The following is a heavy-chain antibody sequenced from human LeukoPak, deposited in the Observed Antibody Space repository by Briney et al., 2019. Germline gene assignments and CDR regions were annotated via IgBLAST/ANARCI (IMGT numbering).Heavy chain of an antibody. CDR3: ARQGGYGGNGVDYYMDV. CDR1: GGSLSGYY. J-gene: IGHJ6*03. D-gene: IGHD4-23*01. V-gene: IGHV4-34*01. CDR2: INHSGST. Sequence: TSETLSLTCAVYGGSLSGYYWSWIRQPPGKDLEWIGEINHSGSTNYNPSLKSRVIISVDTSKNQFSLRLSSVTAADTAVYFCARQGGYGGNGVDYYMDVWGKGTPVTVSS.